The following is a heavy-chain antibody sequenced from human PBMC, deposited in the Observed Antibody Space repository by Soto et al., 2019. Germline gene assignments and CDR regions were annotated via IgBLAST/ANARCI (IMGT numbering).Heavy chain of an antibody. CDR1: GCSISSGDYY. Sequence: SETVSLTCTVSGCSISSGDYYWSWIRQPPGKGLEWIGYIYYSGSTYYNPSLKSRVTISVDTSKNQFSLKLSSVTAADTAVYYCARTRGYSYGHRHFDYWGQGTLVTVSS. CDR2: IYYSGST. D-gene: IGHD5-18*01. V-gene: IGHV4-30-4*01. CDR3: ARTRGYSYGHRHFDY. J-gene: IGHJ4*02.